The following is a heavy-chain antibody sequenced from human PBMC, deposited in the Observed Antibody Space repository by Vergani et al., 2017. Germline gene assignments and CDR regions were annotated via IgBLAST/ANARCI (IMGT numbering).Heavy chain of an antibody. Sequence: EVQLVESGGGLVKPGGSLRLSCAASGFTFSSYSMNWVRQAPGKGLEWVSSISSSSSYIYYADSVKGRFTISRDNAKNSLYLQMNSLRAEDTAVYYCSSITGTTRSAVYIGGEGTMVAVA. CDR3: SSITGTTRSAVYI. J-gene: IGHJ3*02. CDR2: ISSSSSYI. V-gene: IGHV3-21*01. D-gene: IGHD1-20*01. CDR1: GFTFSSYS.